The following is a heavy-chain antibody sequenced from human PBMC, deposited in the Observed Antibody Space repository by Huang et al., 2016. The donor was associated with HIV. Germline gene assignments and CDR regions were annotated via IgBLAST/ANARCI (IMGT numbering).Heavy chain of an antibody. V-gene: IGHV3-7*01. J-gene: IGHJ3*02. Sequence: DEHLLESGGGWVQPGGSVTITCEVSGLNFTNYWVDWVRQGPGKGLVGVANISGDGREKNDGDLVKGRFTIFRDNAKNLLYVQMKGLRAEDTSVYYCATNLQIVVVPPDMGYDAFDMWGQGTMVTVSS. CDR2: ISGDGREK. CDR3: ATNLQIVVVPPDMGYDAFDM. CDR1: GLNFTNYW. D-gene: IGHD2-2*01.